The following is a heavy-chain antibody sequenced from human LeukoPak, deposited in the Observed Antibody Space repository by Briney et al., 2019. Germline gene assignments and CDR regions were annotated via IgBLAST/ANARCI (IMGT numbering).Heavy chain of an antibody. D-gene: IGHD3-10*01. CDR3: ARSGRGSSAGFDY. Sequence: SETLSLTCTVSGVSVSSGSYYWSWIRQPPGKGLEWIGYIYYSGSTNYNPSLKSRITISVDTSRNQFSLKLNSVTAADTAVYYCARSGRGSSAGFDYWGQGTLVTVSS. CDR1: GVSVSSGSYY. CDR2: IYYSGST. V-gene: IGHV4-61*01. J-gene: IGHJ4*02.